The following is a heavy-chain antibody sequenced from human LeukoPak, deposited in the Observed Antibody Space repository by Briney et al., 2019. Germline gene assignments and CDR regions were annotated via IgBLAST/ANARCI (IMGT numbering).Heavy chain of an antibody. J-gene: IGHJ4*02. CDR1: GFTFSSYA. CDR2: ISVSGGST. V-gene: IGHV3-23*01. Sequence: GGSLRLSCAASGFTFSSYAMNWVRQAPGKGLEWVSTISVSGGSTYYADSVTGRFTISRDNSKNTLYLQMNSLRAEDTAVYYCVGGYIAADLDYWGQGTLVTVSS. CDR3: VGGYIAADLDY. D-gene: IGHD6-25*01.